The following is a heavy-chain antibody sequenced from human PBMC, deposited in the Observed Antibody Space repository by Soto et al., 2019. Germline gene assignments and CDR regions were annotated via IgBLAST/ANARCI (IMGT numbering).Heavy chain of an antibody. Sequence: GGSLRLSCEVSGFSFDDYGMHWVRQAPGKGLEWIAGISRDSRSISYGASMKGRFTISRDNAKNSLYLQLNSLRADDTAFYYCVKDALTTVAYYFDYWGQGALVTVS. V-gene: IGHV3-9*01. D-gene: IGHD4-17*01. CDR3: VKDALTTVAYYFDY. CDR1: GFSFDDYG. CDR2: ISRDSRSI. J-gene: IGHJ4*02.